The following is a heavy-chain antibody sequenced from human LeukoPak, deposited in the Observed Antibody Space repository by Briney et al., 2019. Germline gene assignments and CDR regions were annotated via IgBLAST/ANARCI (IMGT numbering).Heavy chain of an antibody. V-gene: IGHV3-23*01. Sequence: GGTLRLSCAASGFTFSSYAMSWVRQAPGKGLEWVSTISGSGGSTYYADSVKGRFTISRDNAKNSLYLQLNILRAEDTAVYYCARGHDPILPGSGRELDYWGQGTLVTVSS. CDR1: GFTFSSYA. D-gene: IGHD1-7*01. CDR2: ISGSGGST. CDR3: ARGHDPILPGSGRELDY. J-gene: IGHJ4*02.